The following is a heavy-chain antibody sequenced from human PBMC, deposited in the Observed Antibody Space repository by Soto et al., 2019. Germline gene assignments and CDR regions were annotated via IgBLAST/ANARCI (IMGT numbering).Heavy chain of an antibody. J-gene: IGHJ5*02. CDR2: FDPEDGET. CDR1: GYTLTELS. CDR3: ATVYIRGYCSGGSCSPSGSWFNP. V-gene: IGHV1-24*01. Sequence: ASVKVSCKVSGYTLTELSMHWVRQAPGKGLEWMGGFDPEDGETIYAQKFQGRVTMTEDTSTDTAYMELSSLRSEDTAVYYCATVYIRGYCSGGSCSPSGSWFNPWGQGTLVTVSS. D-gene: IGHD2-15*01.